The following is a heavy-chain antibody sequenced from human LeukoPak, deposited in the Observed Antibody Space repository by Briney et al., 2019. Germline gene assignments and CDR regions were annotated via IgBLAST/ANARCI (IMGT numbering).Heavy chain of an antibody. CDR1: GYSFTSYW. D-gene: IGHD3-22*01. J-gene: IGHJ4*02. CDR3: AMVYYYETSNWGNYFDY. Sequence: GESLKISCKGSGYSFTSYWLGWVRPMPGKGLEWGGIIYPGDSDTRYSPSFQGQVTISADKSISTAYLQWSSLKASDTAMYYCAMVYYYETSNWGNYFDYWGQGTLVTVSS. CDR2: IYPGDSDT. V-gene: IGHV5-51*01.